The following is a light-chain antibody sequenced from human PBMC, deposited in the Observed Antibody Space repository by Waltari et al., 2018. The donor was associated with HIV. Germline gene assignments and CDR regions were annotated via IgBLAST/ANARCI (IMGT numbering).Light chain of an antibody. CDR3: SSYTSTTTLVV. J-gene: IGLJ3*02. V-gene: IGLV2-14*03. CDR1: SSDVGGYQY. CDR2: AVS. Sequence: QSALTQPASVSGSPGQSITISCTGTSSDVGGYQYVSWYQQHPGKAPKLMIFAVSNRPSGVSNRFSGSKSGHTASLTISGLQAEDEAHYFCSSYTSTTTLVVFGGGTKLTVL.